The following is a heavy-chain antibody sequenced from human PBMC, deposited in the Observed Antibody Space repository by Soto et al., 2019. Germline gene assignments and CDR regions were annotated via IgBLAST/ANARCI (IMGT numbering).Heavy chain of an antibody. Sequence: PGGSLRLSCAASGFTFRSYGMHWVRQAPGKGLEWVAVISYDGNNKYYADSVKDRLTISRDNSKNTVSLQMNSLRAEDTAMYYCAKERTRHFDYWGQGIPVTVSS. V-gene: IGHV3-30*18. J-gene: IGHJ4*02. D-gene: IGHD1-1*01. CDR1: GFTFRSYG. CDR3: AKERTRHFDY. CDR2: ISYDGNNK.